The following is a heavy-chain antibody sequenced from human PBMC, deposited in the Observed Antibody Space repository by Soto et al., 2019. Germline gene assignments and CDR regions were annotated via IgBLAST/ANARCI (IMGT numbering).Heavy chain of an antibody. V-gene: IGHV4-59*01. CDR2: IYYSGSI. J-gene: IGHJ4*02. Sequence: PSETLSLTCTVSGGTISTYYWSWIRQPPGKGLEWMGYIYYSGSIKYNPSLKSRVTISGGKSKSTLFLKMNCVTAADTAVYYCTRVGVYYGDYPNFDYWGQGTLVTVSS. D-gene: IGHD4-17*01. CDR3: TRVGVYYGDYPNFDY. CDR1: GGTISTYY.